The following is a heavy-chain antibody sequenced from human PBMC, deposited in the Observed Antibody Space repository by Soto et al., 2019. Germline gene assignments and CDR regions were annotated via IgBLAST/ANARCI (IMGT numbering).Heavy chain of an antibody. CDR2: FDPEDGET. CDR3: ATGFYNWFDP. J-gene: IGHJ5*02. V-gene: IGHV1-24*01. CDR1: GYTLTELS. Sequence: RAAVKVSCKVSGYTLTELSMHWVRQAPGKGLEWMGGFDPEDGETIYAQKFQGRVTMTEDTSTDTAYMELSSLRSEDTAVYYCATGFYNWFDPWGQGTLVTVSS.